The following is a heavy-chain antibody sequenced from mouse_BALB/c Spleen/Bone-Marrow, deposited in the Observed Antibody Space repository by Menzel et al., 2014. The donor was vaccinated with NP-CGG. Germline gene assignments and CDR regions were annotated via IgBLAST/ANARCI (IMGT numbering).Heavy chain of an antibody. CDR2: INPDSSTI. D-gene: IGHD1-1*01. V-gene: IGHV4-1*02. CDR3: ARGGYGSSYYFDY. Sequence: VQLKESGGGLVQPGGSLKLSCAASGFDFSRYWMSWVRQAPGKGLEWIGEINPDSSTINYTPSLKDKFIISRDNAKNMLYLQMSKVRSEDTALYYCARGGYGSSYYFDYWGQGTTLTVSS. CDR1: GFDFSRYW. J-gene: IGHJ2*01.